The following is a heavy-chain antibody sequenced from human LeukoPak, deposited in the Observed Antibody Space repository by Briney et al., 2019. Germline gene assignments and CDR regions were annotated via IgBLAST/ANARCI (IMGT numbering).Heavy chain of an antibody. J-gene: IGHJ4*02. CDR1: GGSFSGYY. CDR2: INHSGGT. V-gene: IGHV4-34*01. Sequence: SETLSLTCAVYGGSFSGYYWSWIRQPPGKGLEWIGEINHSGGTNYNPSLKSRVTISVDTSKNQFSLKLSSVTAADTAVYYCARVGSYGYFDYWGQGTLVTVSS. D-gene: IGHD1-26*01. CDR3: ARVGSYGYFDY.